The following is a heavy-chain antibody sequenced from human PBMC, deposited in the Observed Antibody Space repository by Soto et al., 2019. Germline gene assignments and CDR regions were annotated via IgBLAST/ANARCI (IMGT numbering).Heavy chain of an antibody. Sequence: QVQLQESGPGLVKPSQTLSLTCPFSVGSITSGGYYWSWIRQHPGKGLEWIGYIYYSGFTHYTPSLKSRVTISVDTSKNQFSLKLSSVTAADTAVYYCARSVFPWGQGTLVTVSS. J-gene: IGHJ5*02. CDR2: IYYSGFT. V-gene: IGHV4-31*03. CDR1: VGSITSGGYY. CDR3: ARSVFP.